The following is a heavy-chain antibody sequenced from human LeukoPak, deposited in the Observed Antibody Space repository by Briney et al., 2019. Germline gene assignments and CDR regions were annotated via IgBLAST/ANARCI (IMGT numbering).Heavy chain of an antibody. D-gene: IGHD1-20*01. J-gene: IGHJ3*02. Sequence: GGSLRLSCAASGFTFSSYGMHWVRQAPGKGLEWVAFIRYDGSNKYYADSVKGRFTISRDNSKNTLYLQMNSLRAEDTAVYYCAKDYHEGVTGTDAFDIWGQGTMVTVSS. CDR2: IRYDGSNK. CDR3: AKDYHEGVTGTDAFDI. V-gene: IGHV3-30*02. CDR1: GFTFSSYG.